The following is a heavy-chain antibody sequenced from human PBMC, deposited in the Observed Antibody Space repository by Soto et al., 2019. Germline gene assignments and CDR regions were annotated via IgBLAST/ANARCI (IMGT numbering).Heavy chain of an antibody. CDR1: GYTFTSYA. Sequence: QVQLVQSGAEVKKPGASVKVSCKASGYTFTSYAMHWVRQAPGQRLEWMGWINAGNGNTKYSQKFQGRVTITRDTSASTCYMELSSLRSADTAVYSCARGLGLYYFDYWGQGTLVTVSS. V-gene: IGHV1-3*01. D-gene: IGHD1-26*01. CDR2: INAGNGNT. CDR3: ARGLGLYYFDY. J-gene: IGHJ4*02.